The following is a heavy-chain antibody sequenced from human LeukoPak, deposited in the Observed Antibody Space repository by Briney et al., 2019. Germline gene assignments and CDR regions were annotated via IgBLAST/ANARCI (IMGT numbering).Heavy chain of an antibody. V-gene: IGHV4-61*02. CDR1: GGSISSGSYY. J-gene: IGHJ4*02. Sequence: SQTLSLTCTVSGGSISSGSYYWSWIRQPAGKGLEWIGRIYTSGSTNYNPSLKSRVTISVDTSKSQFSLKLSSVTAADSAVYYCAREIMVRGVITYYFDYWGQGTLVTVSS. CDR2: IYTSGST. D-gene: IGHD3-10*01. CDR3: AREIMVRGVITYYFDY.